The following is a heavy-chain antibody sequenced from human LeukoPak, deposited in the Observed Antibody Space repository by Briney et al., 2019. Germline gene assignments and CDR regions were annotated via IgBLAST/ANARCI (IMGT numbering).Heavy chain of an antibody. V-gene: IGHV3-21*01. CDR1: GFTFSSYS. D-gene: IGHD1-7*01. CDR3: ARGSPLTGTTIWEEGFDP. CDR2: ISSSSSYI. J-gene: IGHJ5*02. Sequence: GGSLRLSCAASGFTFSSYSMNWVRQAPGKGLDGVASISSSSSYIYYVDSVKGRFTISRDNAKNSLYLQMNSLRAEDTAVYYCARGSPLTGTTIWEEGFDPWGQGTLVTVSS.